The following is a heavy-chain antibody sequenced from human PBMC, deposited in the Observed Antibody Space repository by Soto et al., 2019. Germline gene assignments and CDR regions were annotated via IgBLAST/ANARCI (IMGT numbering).Heavy chain of an antibody. D-gene: IGHD3-22*01. CDR1: GGSMSNITYY. Sequence: PSETLSLTCPVSGGSMSNITYYWAWIRQPPGKGLEWIGSIYYSGSTYYNPSLKSRVTISVDTSKNQFSLKLSSVTAADTAVYYCARDNGREQYYDSSRYRYYLVYRGPGTLGTVFS. J-gene: IGHJ4*02. V-gene: IGHV4-39*07. CDR2: IYYSGST. CDR3: ARDNGREQYYDSSRYRYYLVY.